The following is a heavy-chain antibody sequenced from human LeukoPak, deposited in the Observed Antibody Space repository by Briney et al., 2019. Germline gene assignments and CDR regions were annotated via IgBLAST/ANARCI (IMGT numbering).Heavy chain of an antibody. J-gene: IGHJ5*02. D-gene: IGHD2-15*01. V-gene: IGHV1-8*01. CDR2: MNPNSGNT. CDR3: ASGYCSGGSCHRGWFDP. Sequence: ASVKVSCKASGYAFTSYDINWVRQATGQGLEWMGWMNPNSGNTGYAQKFQGRVTITADESTSTAYMELSSLRSEDTAVYYCASGYCSGGSCHRGWFDPWGQGTLVTVSS. CDR1: GYAFTSYD.